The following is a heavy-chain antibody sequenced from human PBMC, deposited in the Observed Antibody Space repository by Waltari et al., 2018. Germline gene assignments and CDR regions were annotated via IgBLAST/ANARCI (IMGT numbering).Heavy chain of an antibody. D-gene: IGHD3-22*01. CDR1: GFTFSNAW. Sequence: EVQLVESGGGLVKPGGSLRLSCAASGFTFSNAWMSWVRQAPGKGLEWVGRIKSKTDGGTTDYAAPVKGRFTISRDDSKNTLYLQMNSLKTEDTAVYYCTTGSGYYYQRDDYWGQGTLVTVSS. CDR2: IKSKTDGGTT. J-gene: IGHJ4*02. CDR3: TTGSGYYYQRDDY. V-gene: IGHV3-15*01.